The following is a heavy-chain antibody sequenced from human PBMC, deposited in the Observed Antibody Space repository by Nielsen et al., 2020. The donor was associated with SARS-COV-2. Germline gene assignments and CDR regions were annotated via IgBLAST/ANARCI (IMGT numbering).Heavy chain of an antibody. CDR1: GFTLSSYW. V-gene: IGHV3-7*01. CDR2: IKQDGTEK. CDR3: ARHPIVVVPTAVSFYYYGMDV. J-gene: IGHJ6*02. D-gene: IGHD2-2*01. Sequence: GESLKISCEVSGFTLSSYWMSWVRQAPGKGLEWVANIKQDGTEKYYVDSVKGRFTISRDNAKNTLHLQMNSLRAEDTAVYYCARHPIVVVPTAVSFYYYGMDVWGQGTTVTVSS.